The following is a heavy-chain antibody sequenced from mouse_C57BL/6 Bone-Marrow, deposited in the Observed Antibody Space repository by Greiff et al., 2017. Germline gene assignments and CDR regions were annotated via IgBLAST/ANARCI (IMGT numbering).Heavy chain of an antibody. D-gene: IGHD3-2*02. J-gene: IGHJ3*01. CDR1: GYTFTSYW. CDR2: IYPGSGST. V-gene: IGHV1-55*01. CDR3: TETAQATVAY. Sequence: QVQLQQPGAELVKPGASVKMSCKASGYTFTSYWITWVKQRPGQGLEWIGDIYPGSGSTNYNEKFKSQATLTVDTSSSPASMPLSSLTSEDSAVYYVTETAQATVAYGGQGTLVTVSA.